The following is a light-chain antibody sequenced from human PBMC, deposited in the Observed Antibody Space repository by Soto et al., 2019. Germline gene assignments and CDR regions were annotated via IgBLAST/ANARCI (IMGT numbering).Light chain of an antibody. J-gene: IGKJ1*01. Sequence: DIQMTQSPSSLSASVGDRVTVTCRASQSINTYLNWYQQKPGKAPKLLMYVATSLQSGVPSRFSGSISGTDFTLTISSLQPEDFATYYYQQSYSSTWTFSQGTKVDIK. CDR2: VAT. V-gene: IGKV1-39*01. CDR3: QQSYSSTWT. CDR1: QSINTY.